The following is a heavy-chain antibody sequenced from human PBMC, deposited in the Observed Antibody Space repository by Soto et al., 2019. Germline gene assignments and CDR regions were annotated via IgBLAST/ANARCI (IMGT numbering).Heavy chain of an antibody. CDR1: GYTFTSYG. J-gene: IGHJ4*02. V-gene: IGHV1-18*01. CDR3: ARVTGEYYYDSSGYYY. Sequence: GASVKVSCKASGYTFTSYGISWARQAPGQGLEWMGWISAYNGNTNYAQKLQGRVTMTTDTSTSTAYMELRSLRSDDTAVYYCARVTGEYYYDSSGYYYWGQGTLVTVSS. D-gene: IGHD3-22*01. CDR2: ISAYNGNT.